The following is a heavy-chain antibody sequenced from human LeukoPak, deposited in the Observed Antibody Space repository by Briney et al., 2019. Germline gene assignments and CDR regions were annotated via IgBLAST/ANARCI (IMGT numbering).Heavy chain of an antibody. V-gene: IGHV4-61*01. Sequence: SETLSLTCTVSGGSVSSGSYYWSWIRQPPGKGLEWIGYIYYSGNTYYNPSLKSRVTISVDTSKNQFSLKLSSVTAADTAVYYCAREGLATMIRGVIPYWGQGTLVTVSS. D-gene: IGHD3-10*01. CDR3: AREGLATMIRGVIPY. CDR2: IYYSGNT. J-gene: IGHJ4*02. CDR1: GGSVSSGSYY.